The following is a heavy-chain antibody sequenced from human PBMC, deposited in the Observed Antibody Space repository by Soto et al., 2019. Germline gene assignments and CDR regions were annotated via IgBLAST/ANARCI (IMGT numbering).Heavy chain of an antibody. CDR3: ARLDSSGYYYGYYFDY. Sequence: PSETLSLTCAVYGGSFSGYYWSWIRQPPGKGLEWIGEINHSGSTYYNPSLKSRVTISVDTSKNQFSLKLSSVTAADTAVYYCARLDSSGYYYGYYFDYWGQGTLVTVSS. D-gene: IGHD3-22*01. CDR1: GGSFSGYY. V-gene: IGHV4-34*09. J-gene: IGHJ4*02. CDR2: INHSGST.